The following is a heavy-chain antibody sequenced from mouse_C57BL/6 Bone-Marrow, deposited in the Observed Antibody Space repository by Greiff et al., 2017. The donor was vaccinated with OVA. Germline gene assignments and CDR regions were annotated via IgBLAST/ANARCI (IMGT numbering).Heavy chain of an antibody. CDR3: ARTGTYWYFDV. CDR2: IDPSDSYT. CDR1: GYTFTSYW. D-gene: IGHD4-1*01. Sequence: VQLQQPGAELVKPGASVKLSCKASGYTFTSYWMQWVKQRPGQGLEWIGEIDPSDSYTNYNQKFKGKATLTVDPSSSTAYMPLSRLASEDSAVYYSARTGTYWYFDVWGTGTTVTVSS. J-gene: IGHJ1*03. V-gene: IGHV1-50*01.